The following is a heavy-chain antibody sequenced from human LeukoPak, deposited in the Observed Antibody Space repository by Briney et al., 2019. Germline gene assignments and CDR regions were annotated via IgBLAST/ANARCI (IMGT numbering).Heavy chain of an antibody. Sequence: ASVKVSCKASGYTFSTYGISWVRQAPGQGLEWMAWISAYNGNTNYAQKFQGRVTMTTDTSTSTAYMELKSLRSDGTAVYYCARDPRKTYSSGWYYFDYWGQGTLVTVSS. CDR2: ISAYNGNT. CDR3: ARDPRKTYSSGWYYFDY. J-gene: IGHJ4*02. CDR1: GYTFSTYG. V-gene: IGHV1-18*01. D-gene: IGHD6-19*01.